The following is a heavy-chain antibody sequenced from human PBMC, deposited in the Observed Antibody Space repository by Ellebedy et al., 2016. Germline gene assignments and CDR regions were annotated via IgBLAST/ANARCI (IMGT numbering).Heavy chain of an antibody. CDR1: GYTFTNYV. D-gene: IGHD3-3*01. V-gene: IGHV1-18*04. CDR2: ISPYNGNT. Sequence: ASVKVSXXASGYTFTNYVITWVRRAPGQGLEWMGWISPYNGNTNYAQRLQGRVTMTKDTSTSTAYMELRSLTSDDTAVYYCARGWKTMFGVITEDIWGQGTLVTVSS. CDR3: ARGWKTMFGVITEDI. J-gene: IGHJ4*02.